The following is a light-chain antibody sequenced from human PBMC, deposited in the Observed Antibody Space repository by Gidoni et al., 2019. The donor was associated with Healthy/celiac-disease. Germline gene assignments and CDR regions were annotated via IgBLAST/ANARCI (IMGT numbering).Light chain of an antibody. CDR2: GAS. V-gene: IGKV3-20*01. CDR1: QSVSSSY. Sequence: IVLTQSPGTLSLSPGERATLSCRASQSVSSSYLAWYQQKPGQAPRLLIYGASSRATGIPDRFSGSGSGTDFTITISRLEPEDVAVYYCQQYGSSPGTFGQGTKVEIK. CDR3: QQYGSSPGT. J-gene: IGKJ1*01.